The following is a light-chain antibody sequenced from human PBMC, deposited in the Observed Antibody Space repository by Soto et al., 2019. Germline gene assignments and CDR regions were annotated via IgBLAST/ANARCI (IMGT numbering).Light chain of an antibody. V-gene: IGLV2-23*01. J-gene: IGLJ3*02. Sequence: QSALTQPASVSGSPGQSITISCTGTSSDVGSYNLVSWYQQHPGKAPKLMIYEGSKRPSGVSNRFSGSKSGNTASLTISGLQAEAEGDYYCCSHAGSRVFGGGTKLTVL. CDR2: EGS. CDR3: CSHAGSRV. CDR1: SSDVGSYNL.